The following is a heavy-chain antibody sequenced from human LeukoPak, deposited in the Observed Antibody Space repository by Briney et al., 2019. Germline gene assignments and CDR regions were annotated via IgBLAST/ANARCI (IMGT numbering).Heavy chain of an antibody. D-gene: IGHD2-21*01. Sequence: ASVKVSCKTSGYSFTDYMHWVRQAPGQGLEWMGWINPNSGGTSSAQKFQGRVTMTRDTSITTVYMEVSWLTSDDTAIYYCARADRLHGGPYLIGPWGQETLVTVSS. CDR2: INPNSGGT. CDR1: GYSFTDY. V-gene: IGHV1-2*02. CDR3: ARADRLHGGPYLIGP. J-gene: IGHJ5*02.